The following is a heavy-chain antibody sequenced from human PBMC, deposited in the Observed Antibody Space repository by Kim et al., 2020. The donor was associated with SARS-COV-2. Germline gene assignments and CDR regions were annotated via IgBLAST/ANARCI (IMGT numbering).Heavy chain of an antibody. V-gene: IGHV1-3*01. D-gene: IGHD2-15*01. CDR3: ARDPFEYCSGGSCPSAFDI. CDR1: GYTFTSYA. CDR2: INADNGNT. J-gene: IGHJ3*02. Sequence: ASVKVSCKASGYTFTSYAMHWVRQAPGQRLEWMGWINADNGNTKYSQKFQGRVTITRDTSASTAYMELSSLRSEDTAVYYCARDPFEYCSGGSCPSAFDIWGQGTMVTVSS.